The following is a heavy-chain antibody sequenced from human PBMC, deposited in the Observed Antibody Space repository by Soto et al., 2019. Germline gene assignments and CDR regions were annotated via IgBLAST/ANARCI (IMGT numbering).Heavy chain of an antibody. CDR3: ARIGCSGGNWYYYMDV. CDR1: GFSLSNARMG. J-gene: IGHJ6*03. Sequence: SGPTLVNPTETLTLTCTVSGFSLSNARMGVSWIRQPPGKALEWLARIDWDDDKYYSTSLKTRLTISKDTSKNQVVLTMTNMDPVDTATYYCARIGCSGGNWYYYMDVRGKGTTVTVSS. CDR2: IDWDDDK. V-gene: IGHV2-70*11. D-gene: IGHD2-15*01.